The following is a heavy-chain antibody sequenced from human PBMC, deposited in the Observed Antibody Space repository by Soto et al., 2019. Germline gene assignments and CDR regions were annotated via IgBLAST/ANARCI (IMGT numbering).Heavy chain of an antibody. CDR3: ARDVFCGGAPACPDMDV. D-gene: IGHD2-21*01. J-gene: IGHJ6*02. CDR1: GYTFSGYS. V-gene: IGHV1-18*04. CDR2: ISGYNGNT. Sequence: QVVLEQSGGEVKKPGASVKVSCKASGYTFSGYSITWVRQAPGQGLEWMGRISGYNGNTNYARTLRDRLTLTTYTSTSTAYMELRSLTSDDTAVYYCARDVFCGGAPACPDMDVWGQGTTVTVSS.